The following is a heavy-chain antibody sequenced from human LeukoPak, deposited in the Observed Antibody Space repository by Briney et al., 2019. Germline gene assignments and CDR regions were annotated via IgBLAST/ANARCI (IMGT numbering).Heavy chain of an antibody. D-gene: IGHD2-21*02. Sequence: GSSLKFSYTGSGSCFTSSWIGWVRPMRGKRLEWMGNVYPGDSHTRYSPSFQGQGTISADKCISTAYLQWSSLKASDTAMYYCARMVTAAHDAFDIWGQGAMVTVSS. V-gene: IGHV5-51*01. J-gene: IGHJ3*02. CDR3: ARMVTAAHDAFDI. CDR2: VYPGDSHT. CDR1: GSCFTSSW.